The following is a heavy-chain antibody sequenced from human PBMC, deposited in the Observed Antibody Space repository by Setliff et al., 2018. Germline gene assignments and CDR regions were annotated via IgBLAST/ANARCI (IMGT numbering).Heavy chain of an antibody. J-gene: IGHJ4*02. V-gene: IGHV3-30*07. Sequence: PGGSLRLSCAASGFTFRDYALYWVRQAPDKGLEWAARISSNVDDTSYADSVKGRFTISRDNSINTLYLQMNRLRAEDTAVYYCARISRLYTSSWDDYWGRGTLVTVSS. D-gene: IGHD6-13*01. CDR1: GFTFRDYA. CDR2: ISSNVDDT. CDR3: ARISRLYTSSWDDY.